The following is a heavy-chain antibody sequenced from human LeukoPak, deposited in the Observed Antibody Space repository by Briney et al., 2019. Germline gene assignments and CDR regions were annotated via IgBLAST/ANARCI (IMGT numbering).Heavy chain of an antibody. V-gene: IGHV3-30*02. D-gene: IGHD2-2*01. CDR1: GFTVSSNS. CDR2: IQYDGSNQ. J-gene: IGHJ5*02. Sequence: GGSLRLSCTVSGFTVSSNSMSWVRQAPGKGLEWVAYIQYDGSNQQYADSVKGRFTISRDNAKNSLYLQMNSLRAEDTALYYCAKDMGYQLPGGWFDPWGQGTLVTVSS. CDR3: AKDMGYQLPGGWFDP.